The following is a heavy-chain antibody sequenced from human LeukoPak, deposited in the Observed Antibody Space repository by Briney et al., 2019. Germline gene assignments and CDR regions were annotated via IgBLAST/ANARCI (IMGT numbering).Heavy chain of an antibody. V-gene: IGHV3-7*01. D-gene: IGHD1-26*01. CDR2: INQDGKKK. CDR1: GFPFSRDW. CDR3: ARDPNDIEGVNLDY. Sequence: GGSLRLSCVASGFPFSRDWMNWVRQAPGKGLEWVANINQDGKKKNFVDSVKGRFTISRDNAKSSVYLQMDNLRAEDTAVYYCARDPNDIEGVNLDYWAQGTLVIVSS. J-gene: IGHJ4*02.